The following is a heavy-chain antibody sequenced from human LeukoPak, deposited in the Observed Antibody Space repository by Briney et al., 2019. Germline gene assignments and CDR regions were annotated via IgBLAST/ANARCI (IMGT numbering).Heavy chain of an antibody. CDR2: FDPEDGET. CDR3: ATPTYYYDSSGYY. J-gene: IGHJ4*02. V-gene: IGHV1-24*01. CDR1: GYTLTELS. Sequence: ASVKVSCKVSGYTLTELSMHWVRQAPRKGLEWMGGFDPEDGETIYAQKFQGRVTMTEDTSTDTAYMELSSLRSEDTAVYYCATPTYYYDSSGYYWGQGTLVTVSS. D-gene: IGHD3-22*01.